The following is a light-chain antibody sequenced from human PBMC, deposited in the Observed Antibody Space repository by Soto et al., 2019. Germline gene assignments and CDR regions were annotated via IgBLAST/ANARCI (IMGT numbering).Light chain of an antibody. CDR3: QQYGSPPLT. J-gene: IGKJ4*01. CDR1: QSVSSS. Sequence: EIGLTQSPDTLSLSPGERATLSCRASQSVSSSLAWYQQKPGQAPRLLIYGASSRATGIPDRFSGSGSATDFTLTISRLEPEDFAVYYCQQYGSPPLTFAGRSKADIK. V-gene: IGKV3-20*01. CDR2: GAS.